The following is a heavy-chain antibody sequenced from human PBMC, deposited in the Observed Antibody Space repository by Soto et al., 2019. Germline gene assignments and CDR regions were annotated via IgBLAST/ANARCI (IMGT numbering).Heavy chain of an antibody. CDR1: GFTFSNAW. D-gene: IGHD1-7*01. J-gene: IGHJ5*02. Sequence: EVQLVESGGGLVKPGGSLRLSCAASGFTFSNAWMSWVRQAPGKGLEWVGRIKSKDNNYATAYAASVKGRFTISRDDSKNTAYLQMNSLKTEDTAVYYCTRLPKWNYRFDPWGQGTLVTVSS. V-gene: IGHV3-73*01. CDR3: TRLPKWNYRFDP. CDR2: IKSKDNNYAT.